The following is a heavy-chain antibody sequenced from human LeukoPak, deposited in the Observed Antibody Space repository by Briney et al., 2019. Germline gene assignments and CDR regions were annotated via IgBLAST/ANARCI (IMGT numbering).Heavy chain of an antibody. CDR3: ARDRSYYDSSGYYYG. CDR1: GFTFSSYS. D-gene: IGHD3-22*01. CDR2: ISSSSSYI. Sequence: GGSLRLSCAASGFTFSSYSMNWVRQAPGKGLGWVSSISSSSSYIYYADSVKGRFTISRDNAKNSLYLQMNSLRAEDTAVYYCARDRSYYDSSGYYYGWGQGTLVTVSS. J-gene: IGHJ4*02. V-gene: IGHV3-21*01.